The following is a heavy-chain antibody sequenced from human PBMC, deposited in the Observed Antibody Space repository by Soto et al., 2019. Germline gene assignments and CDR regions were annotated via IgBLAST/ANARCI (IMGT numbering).Heavy chain of an antibody. V-gene: IGHV4-59*01. CDR1: GGSISSYY. CDR2: IYYSGST. Sequence: PSETLSLTCTVSGGSISSYYWSWIRQPPGKGLEWIGYIYYSGSTNYNPSLKSRVTISVDTSKNQFSLKLSSVTAADTAVYYCARYSSSWSKYVQHWGRGTLVTVSS. J-gene: IGHJ1*01. D-gene: IGHD6-13*01. CDR3: ARYSSSWSKYVQH.